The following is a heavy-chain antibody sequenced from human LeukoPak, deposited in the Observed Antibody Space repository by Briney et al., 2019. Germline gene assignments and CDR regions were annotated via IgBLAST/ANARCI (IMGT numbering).Heavy chain of an antibody. CDR2: INHSGST. CDR3: ARIATMTTFVFDY. CDR1: GGSFSGYY. J-gene: IGHJ4*02. D-gene: IGHD3-16*01. V-gene: IGHV4-34*01. Sequence: SETLSLTCAVYGGSFSGYYWSWIRQPPGKGLEWIGEINHSGSTNYNPSLKSRVTISVDTSKNQFSLKLSSVTAADTAVYYCARIATMTTFVFDYWGQGTLVTVSS.